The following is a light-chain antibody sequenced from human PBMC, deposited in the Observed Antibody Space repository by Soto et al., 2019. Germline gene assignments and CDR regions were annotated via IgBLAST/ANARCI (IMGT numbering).Light chain of an antibody. CDR3: QQSYNTPYT. Sequence: DIQMTQSPSSLSASVGDRVTITCRASQSISSYLNWYQQKPGKAPKLLIYAASSLQSGVPSRFSGSGSGTDVTLTISSLQPEDFATYYCQQSYNTPYTFGQGTYREIK. CDR2: AAS. J-gene: IGKJ2*01. CDR1: QSISSY. V-gene: IGKV1-39*01.